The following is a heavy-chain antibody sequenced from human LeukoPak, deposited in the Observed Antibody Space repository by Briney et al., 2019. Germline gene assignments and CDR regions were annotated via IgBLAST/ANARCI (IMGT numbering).Heavy chain of an antibody. V-gene: IGHV4-31*11. CDR1: GGSFSGYY. CDR2: IYYSGST. J-gene: IGHJ5*02. Sequence: SETLSLTCAVYGGSFSGYYWSWIRQHPGKGLEWIGYIYYSGSTYYNPSLKSRVTILVDTSKNQFSLKLSSVTAADTAVYYCASVAVDSSSSGWFDPWGQGTLVTVSS. CDR3: ASVAVDSSSSGWFDP. D-gene: IGHD6-6*01.